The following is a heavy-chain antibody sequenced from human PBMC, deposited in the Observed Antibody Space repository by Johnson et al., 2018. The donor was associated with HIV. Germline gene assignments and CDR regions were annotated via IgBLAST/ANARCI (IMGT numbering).Heavy chain of an antibody. Sequence: EVQLVESGGGVVRPGESLRISCVASGFNFYEYDVSWVRQVLGKGLEWVSAISGSGGSTYYADSVKGRFTISRDNSKNTLYLQMNSLRAEDTAVYYCAKTQWELLGVGAFDIWGQGTMVTVSS. CDR1: GFNFYEYD. CDR2: ISGSGGST. D-gene: IGHD1-26*01. J-gene: IGHJ3*02. V-gene: IGHV3-23*04. CDR3: AKTQWELLGVGAFDI.